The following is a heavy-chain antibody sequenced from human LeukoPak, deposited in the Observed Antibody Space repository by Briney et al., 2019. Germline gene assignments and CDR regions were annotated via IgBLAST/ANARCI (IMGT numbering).Heavy chain of an antibody. CDR1: GFSFSNYG. Sequence: GGSLRLSCVASGFSFSNYGMHWVRQAPGKGLEWVAFIRYDGRNKYHADSVKGRCTISRDSSQDTLYLQMNSLRPEDTAVYYCASYDFWSGYYTGLNWGQGTLVTVSS. V-gene: IGHV3-30*02. CDR2: IRYDGRNK. J-gene: IGHJ4*02. D-gene: IGHD3-3*01. CDR3: ASYDFWSGYYTGLN.